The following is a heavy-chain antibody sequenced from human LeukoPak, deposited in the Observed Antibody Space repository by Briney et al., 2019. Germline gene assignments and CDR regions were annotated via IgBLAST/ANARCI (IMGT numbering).Heavy chain of an antibody. V-gene: IGHV5-10-1*01. CDR3: AGLEFRFDVSYYYYGMDV. Sequence: GAPLQFSGAGSVSIFTSYWISWARPLRGKGLEWPGKIDPSDSYTTYSPSFPGHVTISADKSISTGYLQWSSLNPSDTAMYYCAGLEFRFDVSYYYYGMDVWGKGTTVTVSS. D-gene: IGHD3-10*01. J-gene: IGHJ6*04. CDR2: IDPSDSYT. CDR1: VSIFTSYW.